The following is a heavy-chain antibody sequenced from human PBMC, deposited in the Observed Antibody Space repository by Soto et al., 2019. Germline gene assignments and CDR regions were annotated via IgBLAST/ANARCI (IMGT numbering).Heavy chain of an antibody. CDR3: AREGSNLTWFDP. J-gene: IGHJ5*02. Sequence: PGGSLRLSCAASGFTFSSYSMNWVRQAPGKGLEWVSYISSSSTIYYADSVKGRFTISRDNAKNSLYLQMNSLRDEDTAVYYCAREGSNLTWFDPWGQGTLVTVSS. D-gene: IGHD4-4*01. V-gene: IGHV3-48*02. CDR2: ISSSSTI. CDR1: GFTFSSYS.